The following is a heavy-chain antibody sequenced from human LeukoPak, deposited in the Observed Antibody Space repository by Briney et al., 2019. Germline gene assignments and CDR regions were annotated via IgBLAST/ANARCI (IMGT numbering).Heavy chain of an antibody. V-gene: IGHV3-74*03. CDR1: GFTISSYW. Sequence: PGGSLRLSCGATGFTISSYWMHWVRQAPGKGLVWVSRINGDGSSTTYADSVKGRFTISRDNSKNTLYLQKNSLRAEDTAVYYCARVRGAARQRYYYYGMDVWGQGTTVTVSS. D-gene: IGHD6-6*01. CDR3: ARVRGAARQRYYYYGMDV. J-gene: IGHJ6*02. CDR2: INGDGSST.